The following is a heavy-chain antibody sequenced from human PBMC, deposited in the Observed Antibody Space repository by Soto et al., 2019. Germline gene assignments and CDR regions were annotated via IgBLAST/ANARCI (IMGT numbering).Heavy chain of an antibody. V-gene: IGHV3-30*03. CDR3: ARSLYDSSGYHHFQH. Sequence: QVQLVESGGGVVQPGRSLRLSCAASGFTFSSYGMHWVRQAPGKGLEWVAVISYDGSNKYYADSVKGRFTISRDNFKNTLYLRMNSLRAEDTAVYYCARSLYDSSGYHHFQHWGQGTLVTVSS. J-gene: IGHJ1*01. CDR1: GFTFSSYG. CDR2: ISYDGSNK. D-gene: IGHD3-22*01.